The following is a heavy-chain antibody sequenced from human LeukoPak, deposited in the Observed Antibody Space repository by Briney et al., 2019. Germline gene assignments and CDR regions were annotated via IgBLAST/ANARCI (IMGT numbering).Heavy chain of an antibody. CDR2: ISGSGGST. D-gene: IGHD6-19*01. CDR3: ANSRGRAVVGTGFDY. V-gene: IGHV3-23*01. Sequence: GGSLRLSCAASGFTFSSYAMSWVRQAPGKGLEWVSAISGSGGSTYYADSVKGRFTISRDNSKNTLYLQMNSLRAEDTAVYYCANSRGRAVVGTGFDYWGQGTLVTVSS. J-gene: IGHJ4*02. CDR1: GFTFSSYA.